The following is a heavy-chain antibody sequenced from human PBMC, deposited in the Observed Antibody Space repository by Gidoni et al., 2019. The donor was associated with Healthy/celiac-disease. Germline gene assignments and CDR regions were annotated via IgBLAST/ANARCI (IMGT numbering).Heavy chain of an antibody. CDR2: IYYSGST. Sequence: QVQLQESGPGLVKPSETLSLTCTVSGGSISSYYWSWIRQPPGKGLEWIGYIYYSGSTNYNPSLKSRVTISVDTSKNQFSLKLSSVTAADTAVYYCARHGGTWNDYYYYGMDVWGQGTTVTVSS. D-gene: IGHD1-1*01. CDR3: ARHGGTWNDYYYYGMDV. CDR1: GGSISSYY. V-gene: IGHV4-59*08. J-gene: IGHJ6*02.